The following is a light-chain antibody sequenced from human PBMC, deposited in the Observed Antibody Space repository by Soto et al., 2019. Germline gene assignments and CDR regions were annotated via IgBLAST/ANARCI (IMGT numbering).Light chain of an antibody. V-gene: IGLV2-11*01. Sequence: QSVLTQPRSVSGSPGQSVTISCTGTSSDVGGYNYVSWYQHHPGKAPKLVIYTVNKRPSGVPGRFSGSKSGNTASLTISGLQAEDEGDYYCCSHAGTYNVLFGGGTKLTVL. CDR2: TVN. CDR1: SSDVGGYNY. CDR3: CSHAGTYNVL. J-gene: IGLJ2*01.